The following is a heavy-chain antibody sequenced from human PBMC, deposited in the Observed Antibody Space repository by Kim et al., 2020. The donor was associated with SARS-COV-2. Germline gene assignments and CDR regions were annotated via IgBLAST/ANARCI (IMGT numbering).Heavy chain of an antibody. CDR2: ISGDGGST. V-gene: IGHV3-23*01. Sequence: GGSLRLSCAASGFTFSTYAMNWVRQAPGKGLEWVAAISGDGGSTSYADSVKGRFTISRDNSKNTLYLQLNSLRAGDTALYYCAREGSGPRVGKDDFGSWGQGTLVTVSS. J-gene: IGHJ4*02. D-gene: IGHD3-10*01. CDR1: GFTFSTYA. CDR3: AREGSGPRVGKDDFGS.